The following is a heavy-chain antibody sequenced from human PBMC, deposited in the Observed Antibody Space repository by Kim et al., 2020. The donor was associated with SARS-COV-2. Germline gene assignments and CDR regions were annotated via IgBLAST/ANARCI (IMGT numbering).Heavy chain of an antibody. Sequence: YAQKFQARVTMTRDTSISTAYMELRRLTSDDTAVYYCASLVRGPRNPFDYWGQGTLVTVSS. D-gene: IGHD3-10*01. V-gene: IGHV1-2*02. CDR3: ASLVRGPRNPFDY. J-gene: IGHJ4*02.